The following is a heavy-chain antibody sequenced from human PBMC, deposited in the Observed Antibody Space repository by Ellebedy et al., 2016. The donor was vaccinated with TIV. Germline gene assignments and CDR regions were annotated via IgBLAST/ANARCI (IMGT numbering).Heavy chain of an antibody. J-gene: IGHJ5*02. CDR2: IYPGDSDT. D-gene: IGHD3-9*01. CDR1: GYSFTSYW. Sequence: GESLKISCKGSGYSFTSYWIGWVRQMPGKGLEWMGIIYPGDSDTRYSPSFQGQVTISADKSISTAYLQWSSLKASDTATYYCARASSGAYDILTISFFDPWGQGTLVTVSS. V-gene: IGHV5-51*01. CDR3: ARASSGAYDILTISFFDP.